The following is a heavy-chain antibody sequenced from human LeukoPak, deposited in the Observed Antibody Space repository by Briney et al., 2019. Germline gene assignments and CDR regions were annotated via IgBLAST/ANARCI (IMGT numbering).Heavy chain of an antibody. CDR2: ISAYNGNT. Sequence: ASVKVSCKASLYTFASCGISWGRQAPGQGLEWMGWISAYNGNTNYAQKLQGRVTMTTDTSTNTAYMELRSLKSDDTAVYYCARPLATTGLYYFDYWGQGTLVTVSS. D-gene: IGHD1-1*01. V-gene: IGHV1-18*01. CDR3: ARPLATTGLYYFDY. J-gene: IGHJ4*02. CDR1: LYTFASCG.